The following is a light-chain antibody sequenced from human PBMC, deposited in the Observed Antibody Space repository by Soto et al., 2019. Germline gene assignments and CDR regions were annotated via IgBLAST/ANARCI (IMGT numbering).Light chain of an antibody. J-gene: IGKJ2*01. V-gene: IGKV1-16*02. CDR1: QDISNY. CDR2: AAS. Sequence: DIQVTQSPSSLSASVGDRVTITCRASQDISNYLAWFQQKPGKAPKSLIYAASSLHSGVPSKFSGSASGTDFTLTISSLQPEDFAPYYCQQYNSYPYTFGQGTKLEIK. CDR3: QQYNSYPYT.